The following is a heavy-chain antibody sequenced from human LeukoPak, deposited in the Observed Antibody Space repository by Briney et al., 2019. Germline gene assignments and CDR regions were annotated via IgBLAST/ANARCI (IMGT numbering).Heavy chain of an antibody. CDR3: ARGGPRTPGHYYYYMDV. Sequence: PSQTLSLTCTVSGGSISSGSYYWSWIRQPAGKGLEWIGRIYTSGSTNYNPSLKSRVTMSVDTSKNQFSLKLSSVTAADTAVYYCARGGPRTPGHYYYYMDVWGKGTTVTISS. CDR1: GGSISSGSYY. V-gene: IGHV4-61*02. CDR2: IYTSGST. J-gene: IGHJ6*03. D-gene: IGHD2-15*01.